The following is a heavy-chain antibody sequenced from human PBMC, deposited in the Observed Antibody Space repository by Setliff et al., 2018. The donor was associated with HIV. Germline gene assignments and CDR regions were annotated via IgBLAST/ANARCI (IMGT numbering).Heavy chain of an antibody. J-gene: IGHJ5*02. V-gene: IGHV4-38-2*01. CDR1: GYSISSGYY. CDR2: IYHSGST. D-gene: IGHD3-3*01. Sequence: PSETLSLTCAVSGYSISSGYYWGWIRQPPGKGLEWIGSIYHSGSTYYNPSLKSRVTISVDTSKNQFSLKLSSVTAADTAVYYCARGPNFWSGYYSLRLRWFDPWGQGTLVTVSS. CDR3: ARGPNFWSGYYSLRLRWFDP.